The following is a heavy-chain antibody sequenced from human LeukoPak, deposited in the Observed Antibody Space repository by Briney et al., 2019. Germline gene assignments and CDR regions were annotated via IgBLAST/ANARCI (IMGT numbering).Heavy chain of an antibody. J-gene: IGHJ6*02. Sequence: PGGSLRLSCAASGFTFSSYSMNWVRQAPGKGLEWVSSITGSSSYIYYADSVKGRFTISRDNAKNSLYLQMNSLRAEDTAVYYCARDRVNTGFYYGMDVWGQGTTVIVSS. CDR1: GFTFSSYS. CDR3: ARDRVNTGFYYGMDV. D-gene: IGHD1/OR15-1a*01. CDR2: ITGSSSYI. V-gene: IGHV3-21*01.